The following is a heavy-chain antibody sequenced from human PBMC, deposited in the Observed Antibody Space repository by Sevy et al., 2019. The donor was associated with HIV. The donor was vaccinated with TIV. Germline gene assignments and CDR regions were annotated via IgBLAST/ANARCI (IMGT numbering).Heavy chain of an antibody. V-gene: IGHV3-23*01. CDR1: GFSFDSYG. CDR2: ISGSGTRT. CDR3: AKWGGGHYDPDEIAYYFYYYNMDV. Sequence: GGSLRLSCAVSGFSFDSYGMTWVRQAPRKGLEWVSAISGSGTRTYYADSVKGRFIISRDNSKNTLDLQMNSLRAEDTAIYYCAKWGGGHYDPDEIAYYFYYYNMDVWGKGTTVTVSS. D-gene: IGHD3-22*01. J-gene: IGHJ6*03.